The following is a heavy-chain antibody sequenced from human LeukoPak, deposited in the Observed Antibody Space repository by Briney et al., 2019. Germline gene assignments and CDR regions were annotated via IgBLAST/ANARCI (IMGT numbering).Heavy chain of an antibody. CDR2: INPSGSAT. V-gene: IGHV3-23*01. D-gene: IGHD2-2*01. J-gene: IGHJ4*02. CDR3: AKALSASSYDY. Sequence: PGGSLRLSCAVSGFTFRSYTMGWVRQPPGKGLEWVSDINPSGSATYYADSAKGRFTISRDNSKNTLYLQMNSLRAEDTAVYYCAKALSASSYDYWGQGTLVTVSS. CDR1: GFTFRSYT.